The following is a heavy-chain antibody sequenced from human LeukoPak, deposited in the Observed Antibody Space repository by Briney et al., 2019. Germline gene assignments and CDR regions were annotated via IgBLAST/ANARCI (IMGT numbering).Heavy chain of an antibody. V-gene: IGHV4-4*02. Sequence: GSLRLSCAASGFTFSSYAMSWVRQPPGKGLEWIGEIYHSGSTNYNPSLKSRVTISVDKSKNQFSLKLSSVTAADTAVYYCARNGGNPDYWGQGTLVTVSS. CDR2: IYHSGST. J-gene: IGHJ4*02. D-gene: IGHD4-23*01. CDR3: ARNGGNPDY. CDR1: GFTFSSYAM.